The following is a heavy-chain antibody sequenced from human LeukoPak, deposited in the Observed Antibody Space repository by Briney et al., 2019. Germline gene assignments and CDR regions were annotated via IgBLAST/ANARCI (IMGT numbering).Heavy chain of an antibody. J-gene: IGHJ6*03. CDR1: GFTFSNYG. CDR3: AKGGTMVRGVISDYYYYYYMDV. V-gene: IGHV3-23*01. CDR2: ITGSGGST. D-gene: IGHD3-10*01. Sequence: GGTLRLSCAASGFTFSNYGLSWVRQAPGKGLEWVSGITGSGGSTYYADSVKGRFTISRDNSKNTLYLQMNSLRAEDTAVYYCAKGGTMVRGVISDYYYYYYMDVWGKGTTVTISS.